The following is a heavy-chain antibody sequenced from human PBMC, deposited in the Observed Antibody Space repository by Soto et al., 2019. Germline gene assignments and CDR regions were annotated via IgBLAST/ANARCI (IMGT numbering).Heavy chain of an antibody. D-gene: IGHD6-19*01. CDR2: ISGSGRST. J-gene: IGHJ6*03. V-gene: IGHV3-23*01. Sequence: EVQLLESGGGLVQPGGSLRLSCAASGFSFSSYAMSWVRQAPGKGLEWVSTISGSGRSTYYADSVKGRFTISRDNSKNKPYLQLDSSRVDDKAEYYCAEEPSGCADGYYYYYYMHVWGKGTTVTVSS. CDR3: AEEPSGCADGYYYYYYMHV. CDR1: GFSFSSYA.